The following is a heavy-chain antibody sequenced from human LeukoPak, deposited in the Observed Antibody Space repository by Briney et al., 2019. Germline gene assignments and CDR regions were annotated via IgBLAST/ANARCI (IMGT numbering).Heavy chain of an antibody. CDR2: ISSSGSTI. J-gene: IGHJ4*02. V-gene: IGHV3-48*03. CDR1: RFTFSSYE. Sequence: PGRSLRLSCAASRFTFSSYEMNWVRQAPGKGLEWVSYISSSGSTIYYADSVKGRFTISRDNAKNSLYLQMNSLRAEDTAVYYCARDLEWELPGGFDYWGQGTLVTVSS. CDR3: ARDLEWELPGGFDY. D-gene: IGHD1-26*01.